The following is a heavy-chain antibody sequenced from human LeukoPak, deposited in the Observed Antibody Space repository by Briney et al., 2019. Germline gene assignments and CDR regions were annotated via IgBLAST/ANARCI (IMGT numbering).Heavy chain of an antibody. V-gene: IGHV3-23*01. CDR1: GFSFSSYG. CDR3: AKDLTMVRGVIITSALDY. CDR2: ISHSGDRP. D-gene: IGHD3-10*01. Sequence: PGGSLRLSCAASGFSFSSYGMSWVRQAPGKGLEWVSGISHSGDRPYYADSVKGRFTISRDNSKNTLFLQMNSLRAEDTAVYYCAKDLTMVRGVIITSALDYWGQGTLVTVSS. J-gene: IGHJ4*02.